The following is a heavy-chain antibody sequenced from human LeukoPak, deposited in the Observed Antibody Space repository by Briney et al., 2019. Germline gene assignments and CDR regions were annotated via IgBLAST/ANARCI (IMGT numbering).Heavy chain of an antibody. CDR2: IIPIFGTA. V-gene: IGHV1-69*13. Sequence: SVKVSCKASGGTFSSYAISWVRQAPGQGPEWMGGIIPIFGTANYAQKFQGRVTITADESTSTAYMELSSLRSEDTAVYYCARGSGYSYGFPGFDPWGQGTLVTVSS. J-gene: IGHJ5*02. D-gene: IGHD5-18*01. CDR1: GGTFSSYA. CDR3: ARGSGYSYGFPGFDP.